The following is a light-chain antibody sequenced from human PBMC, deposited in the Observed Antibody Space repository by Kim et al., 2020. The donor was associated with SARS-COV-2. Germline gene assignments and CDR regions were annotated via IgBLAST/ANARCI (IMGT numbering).Light chain of an antibody. CDR3: QQYYSTPPS. J-gene: IGKJ2*03. Sequence: RATINCKYSQSVLYSSNNKNYLAWYQQKPGQPPKLLIYWASTRESGVPDRFSGSGSGTDFTLTISSLQAEDVAVYYCQQYYSTPPSFGQGTKLEI. CDR1: QSVLYSSNNKNY. CDR2: WAS. V-gene: IGKV4-1*01.